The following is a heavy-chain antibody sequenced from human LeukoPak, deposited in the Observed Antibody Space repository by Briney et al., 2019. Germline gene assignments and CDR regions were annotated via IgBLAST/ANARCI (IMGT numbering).Heavy chain of an antibody. J-gene: IGHJ4*02. D-gene: IGHD6-13*01. Sequence: GGSLRLSCAASGFTFSSYAMSWVRQAPGKGLEWVSAISGSGDSTYYGDSVKGRFTISRDNSKNTLYLQMNSLRAEDTAVYYCAKTRPLDSSSWSHGDYWGQGTQVTVSS. CDR3: AKTRPLDSSSWSHGDY. CDR2: ISGSGDST. V-gene: IGHV3-23*01. CDR1: GFTFSSYA.